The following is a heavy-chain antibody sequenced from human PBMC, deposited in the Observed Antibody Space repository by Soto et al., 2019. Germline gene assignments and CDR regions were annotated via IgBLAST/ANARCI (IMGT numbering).Heavy chain of an antibody. V-gene: IGHV4-31*03. CDR1: GGSISSGGYY. CDR2: IYYSGST. Sequence: QVQLQESGPGLVKPSQTLSLTCTVSGGSISSGGYYWSWIRQHPGKGLEWIGYIYYSGSTYYNPSLKSRVTISVDTSKNQFSLKLSSVTAADTAVYYCARGLRFLEWFETPYYFDYWGQGTLVTGSS. CDR3: ARGLRFLEWFETPYYFDY. J-gene: IGHJ4*02. D-gene: IGHD3-3*01.